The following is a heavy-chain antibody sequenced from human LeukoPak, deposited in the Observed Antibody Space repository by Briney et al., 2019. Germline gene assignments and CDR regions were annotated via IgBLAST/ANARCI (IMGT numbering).Heavy chain of an antibody. J-gene: IGHJ6*03. CDR1: GFTFGDYA. V-gene: IGHV3-49*04. D-gene: IGHD5-12*01. Sequence: GGSLRLSCTASGFTFGDYAMSWVRRAPGKGLEWVGFIRSKAYGGTTEYAASVKGRFTISRDDSKSIAYLQMNSLKTEDTAVYYCTRGRATYYYYYMDVWGKGTTVTVSS. CDR2: IRSKAYGGTT. CDR3: TRGRATYYYYYMDV.